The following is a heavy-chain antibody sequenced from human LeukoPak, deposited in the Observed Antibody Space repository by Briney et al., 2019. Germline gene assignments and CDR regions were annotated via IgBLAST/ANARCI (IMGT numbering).Heavy chain of an antibody. Sequence: PGGSLRLSCAASGFTFSDYYMSWIRQAPGKGLEWVSAMSSSDNTYYADSVKGRFTISRDNSKNTLYLQMSSLRAEDTAVYYCAKDLRPHSSGWLFDYWGQGTLVTVSS. D-gene: IGHD6-19*01. CDR2: MSSSDNT. V-gene: IGHV3-23*01. CDR3: AKDLRPHSSGWLFDY. J-gene: IGHJ4*02. CDR1: GFTFSDYY.